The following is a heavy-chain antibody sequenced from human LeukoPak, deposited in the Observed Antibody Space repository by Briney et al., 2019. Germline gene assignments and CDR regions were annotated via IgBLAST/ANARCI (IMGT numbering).Heavy chain of an antibody. J-gene: IGHJ6*03. V-gene: IGHV4-34*01. CDR3: AKEAYYYDSSGYYPREDYYYMDV. CDR1: GGSFSGYY. Sequence: SETLSLTCAVYGGSFSGYYWSWIRQPPGKGLEWIGEINHSGSTNYNPSLKSRVTISVDTSKNQFSLKLSSVTAADTAVYYCAKEAYYYDSSGYYPREDYYYMDVWGKGTTVTISS. D-gene: IGHD3-22*01. CDR2: INHSGST.